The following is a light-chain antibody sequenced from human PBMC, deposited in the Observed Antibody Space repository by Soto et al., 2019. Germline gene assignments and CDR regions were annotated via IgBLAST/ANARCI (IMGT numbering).Light chain of an antibody. J-gene: IGLJ2*01. CDR3: AAWDGSLNGVV. CDR1: SSNIGSNT. Sequence: QSVLTQLPSASGTPGQRVTISCSGSSSNIGSNTVNWYQQLPGTAPKLLIYSNNQRPSGVPDRFSGSKSGTSASLAISGLQCEDEADYYCAAWDGSLNGVVFGGGTKVTVL. V-gene: IGLV1-44*01. CDR2: SNN.